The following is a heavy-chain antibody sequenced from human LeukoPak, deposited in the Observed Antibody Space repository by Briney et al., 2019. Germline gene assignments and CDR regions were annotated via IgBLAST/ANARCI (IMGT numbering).Heavy chain of an antibody. J-gene: IGHJ4*02. D-gene: IGHD6-6*01. CDR2: ISSGSSSI. CDR3: ARGGIAARFAY. CDR1: GFTFSSYE. V-gene: IGHV3-48*03. Sequence: PGGSLRLSCAASGFTFSSYEMNWVRQAPGKGVEWVSYISSGSSSIFYADSVKGRFTISRDNAKNSLYLQMNSLRVEDTAVYYCARGGIAARFAYWGQGTLVTVSS.